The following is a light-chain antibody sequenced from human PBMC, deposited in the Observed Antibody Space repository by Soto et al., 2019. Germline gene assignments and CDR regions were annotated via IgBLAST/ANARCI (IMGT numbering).Light chain of an antibody. V-gene: IGKV3-20*01. CDR1: QSISNSH. J-gene: IGKJ1*01. CDR2: GAS. CDR3: QQYGTSGT. Sequence: EIVLTHSPSTLSLSPGGRSTLSCRASQSISNSHLAWYQQKPCQAPRLLISGASSRATGIPDSFSGSGSGTEFTLTISRMEPEDFAVYYCQQYGTSGTFGHGTQVDI.